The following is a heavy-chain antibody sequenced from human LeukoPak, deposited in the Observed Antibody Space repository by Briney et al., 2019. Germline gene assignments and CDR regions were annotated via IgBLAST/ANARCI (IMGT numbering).Heavy chain of an antibody. CDR1: GGSISSYF. Sequence: SETLSLTCSASGGSISSYFWSWIRQPPGKGLEWIAYIQNSGTTYYNPSLKSRVTISVDTSKNQFSLKVNSMTAADTAVYYCARHGGAYSFDFWGQGALVTVSS. J-gene: IGHJ4*02. CDR3: ARHGGAYSFDF. CDR2: IQNSGTT. V-gene: IGHV4-59*08. D-gene: IGHD2-15*01.